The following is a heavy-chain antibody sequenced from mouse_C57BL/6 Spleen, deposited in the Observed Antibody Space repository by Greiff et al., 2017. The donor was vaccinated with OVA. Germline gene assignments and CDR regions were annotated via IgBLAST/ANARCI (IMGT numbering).Heavy chain of an antibody. CDR2: IYPGDGDT. Sequence: QVQLQQSGPELVKPGASVKISCKASGYAFSSSWMNWVKQRPGKGLEWIGRIYPGDGDTNYNGKFKGKATLTADKSSSTAYMQLSSLTYEESAVYFCARYYGSSYWYFDVWGTGTTVTVSS. CDR1: GYAFSSSW. V-gene: IGHV1-82*01. J-gene: IGHJ1*03. CDR3: ARYYGSSYWYFDV. D-gene: IGHD1-1*01.